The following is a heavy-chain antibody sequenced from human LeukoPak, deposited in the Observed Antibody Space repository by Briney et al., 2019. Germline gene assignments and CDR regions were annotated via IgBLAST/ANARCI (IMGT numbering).Heavy chain of an antibody. CDR3: ARDPGGVVYFDY. J-gene: IGHJ4*02. V-gene: IGHV3-48*02. CDR1: GFTFSSYS. Sequence: GGSLRLSCAASGFTFSSYSMNWVRQAPGKGLECISYIGSTTSNIHYADSVKGRFTISRDNAKSSLYLQMSSLRDEDTAVYYCARDPGGVVYFDYWGQGTLVTVSS. CDR2: IGSTTSNI. D-gene: IGHD2-8*01.